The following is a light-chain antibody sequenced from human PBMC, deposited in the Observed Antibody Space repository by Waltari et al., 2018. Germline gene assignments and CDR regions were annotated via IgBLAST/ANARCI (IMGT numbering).Light chain of an antibody. V-gene: IGLV3-19*01. CDR3: NSRDSSGNLRL. Sequence: SSELTQDPAVSVALGQTVRITCQGESLRSYYASWYQQKAGQAPVLGMFGKNNRPSGIPDRFSGSSSGNTASLTITGVQAEDESDYYCNSRDSSGNLRLFGGGTKLTVL. J-gene: IGLJ3*02. CDR1: SLRSYY. CDR2: GKN.